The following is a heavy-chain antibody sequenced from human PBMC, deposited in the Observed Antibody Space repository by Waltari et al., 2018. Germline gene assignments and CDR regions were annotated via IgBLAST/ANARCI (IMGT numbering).Heavy chain of an antibody. Sequence: EVQLVESGGGLVQPGGSLRLSCAASGFPVSSNYMSSVRQAPGKGLEWVSVIYSGGSTYYEDSVKGRFTISRDNSKNTLYLQMNSLRAEDTAVYYCARDLRLGMRGMDVWGQGTTVTVSS. D-gene: IGHD7-27*01. CDR3: ARDLRLGMRGMDV. CDR1: GFPVSSNY. CDR2: IYSGGST. V-gene: IGHV3-66*02. J-gene: IGHJ6*02.